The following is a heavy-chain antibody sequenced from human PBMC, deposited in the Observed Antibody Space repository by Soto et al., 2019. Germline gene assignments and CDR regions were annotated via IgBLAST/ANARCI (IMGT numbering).Heavy chain of an antibody. CDR2: IYPGDSDT. Sequence: PGESLKLSCKGSGYSFTSYWIGWVRQMPGKGLEWMGIIYPGDSDTRYSPSFQGQVTISADKSISTAYLQWSSLKASDTAMYYCARRMVATQGGIYYYYGMDVWGQGTTVTVSS. J-gene: IGHJ6*02. CDR1: GYSFTSYW. CDR3: ARRMVATQGGIYYYYGMDV. D-gene: IGHD5-12*01. V-gene: IGHV5-51*01.